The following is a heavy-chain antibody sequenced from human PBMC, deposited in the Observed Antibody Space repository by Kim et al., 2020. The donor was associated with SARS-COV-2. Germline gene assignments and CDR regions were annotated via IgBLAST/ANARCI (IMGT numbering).Heavy chain of an antibody. J-gene: IGHJ6*01. V-gene: IGHV3-74*01. CDR2: ISSEASAR. D-gene: IGHD3-10*01. Sequence: GGSLRLSCAASGFTFSNYWMHWVRQAPGKGLEWVSRISSEASARTNADSVHGQCTFTSANDNKKQLLQMQSLSVEATAAYLCVCIIEGSIGYYG. CDR1: GFTFSNYW. CDR3: VCIIEGSIGYYG.